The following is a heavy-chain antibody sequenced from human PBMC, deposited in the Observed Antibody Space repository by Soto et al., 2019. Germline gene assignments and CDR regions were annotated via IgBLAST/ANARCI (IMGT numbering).Heavy chain of an antibody. V-gene: IGHV5-51*01. CDR3: ASGGGNFDY. J-gene: IGHJ4*02. CDR2: IFPGDSDV. D-gene: IGHD3-10*01. CDR1: ANSFNNNR. Sequence: PGESLKISCQGSANSFNNNRIARVRQIPGKGQEGMWIIFPGDSDVKYSPSFQGQVTITHDNSIRTDYLQWTTPKTSATATNYCASGGGNFDYWGQGPLVTVSS.